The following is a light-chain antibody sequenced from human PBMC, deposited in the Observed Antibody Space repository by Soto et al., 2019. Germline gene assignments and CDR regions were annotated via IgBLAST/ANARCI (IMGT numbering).Light chain of an antibody. CDR3: HNYADSPHT. V-gene: IGKV3-20*01. CDR2: SAS. CDR1: QSVRSGS. Sequence: EIVLTQSPGTLSLSPGEGATLSCRASQSVRSGSLAWYQQKPGQAPRLLIFSASSRATDIPDRFSGSGSGTDFTLTISRLEPEDFAVYYCHNYADSPHTFGQGTKLEIK. J-gene: IGKJ2*01.